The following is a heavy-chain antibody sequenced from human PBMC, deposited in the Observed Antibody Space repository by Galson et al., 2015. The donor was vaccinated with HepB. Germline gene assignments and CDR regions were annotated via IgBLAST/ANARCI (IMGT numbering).Heavy chain of an antibody. Sequence: SLRLSCAASGFTFSSYAMHWVRQAPGKGLEWVAVISYDGSNKYYADSVKGRFTISRDNSKNTLYLKMNSLRAEDTAVYYCAGSPLGYCSSTSCYPGDVKTNFDYWGQGTLVTVSS. J-gene: IGHJ4*02. CDR3: AGSPLGYCSSTSCYPGDVKTNFDY. CDR2: ISYDGSNK. V-gene: IGHV3-30-3*01. CDR1: GFTFSSYA. D-gene: IGHD2-2*01.